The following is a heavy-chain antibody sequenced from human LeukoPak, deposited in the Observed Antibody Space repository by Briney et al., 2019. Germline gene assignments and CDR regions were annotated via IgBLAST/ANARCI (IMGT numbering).Heavy chain of an antibody. CDR2: ISYDGSNK. CDR3: AKDVRGYYSSGLDY. CDR1: GFTFSSYG. Sequence: GGSLRLSCAASGFTFSSYGMHWVRQAPGKGMEWVAVISYDGSNKYYADSVKGRFTISRDNSKNTLYLQMNSLRAEDTALYYCAKDVRGYYSSGLDYWGQGTLVTVSS. J-gene: IGHJ4*02. V-gene: IGHV3-30*18. D-gene: IGHD3-3*01.